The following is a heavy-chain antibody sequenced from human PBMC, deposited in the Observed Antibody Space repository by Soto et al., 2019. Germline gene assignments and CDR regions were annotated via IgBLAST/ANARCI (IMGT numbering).Heavy chain of an antibody. J-gene: IGHJ6*02. CDR3: ARDRGNGYYGQDAWGMDV. Sequence: GGSLRLSCAASGFPFRTYWMSWVLQAPGKGLEWVGNVNQDGSENYYYVDSVKGRFTISRDNAENSVYLQMNSLRVEDTAVYYCARDRGNGYYGQDAWGMDVWGQGTTVTVSS. CDR1: GFPFRTYW. D-gene: IGHD4-17*01. CDR2: VNQDGSENY. V-gene: IGHV3-7*05.